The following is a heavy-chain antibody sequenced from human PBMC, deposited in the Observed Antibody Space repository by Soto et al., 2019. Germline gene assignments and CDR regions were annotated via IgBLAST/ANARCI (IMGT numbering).Heavy chain of an antibody. Sequence: SVKVSCRASGGTFSSCAISWVRQAPGQGLEWMGGIIPIFGTANYAQKFQGRVTITADESTSTAYMELSSLRSEDTAVYYCAREKASSSTPNFDYWGQGTLVTVSS. CDR2: IIPIFGTA. CDR1: GGTFSSCA. J-gene: IGHJ4*02. V-gene: IGHV1-69*13. CDR3: AREKASSSTPNFDY. D-gene: IGHD6-6*01.